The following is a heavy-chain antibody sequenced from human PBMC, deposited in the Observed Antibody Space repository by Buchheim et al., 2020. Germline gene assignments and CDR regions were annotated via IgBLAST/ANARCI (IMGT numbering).Heavy chain of an antibody. V-gene: IGHV3-7*01. Sequence: EVQLVESGGGLVQPGGSLRLSCAASGFSFSTKWMSWVRQAPGRGLEWVANIAPDGTEKYYVDSVKGRFTISRDNTEDSLYFQMSGLRFEDTAVYYCARDEIWGQGTL. CDR1: GFSFSTKW. CDR2: IAPDGTEK. CDR3: ARDEI. J-gene: IGHJ4*02.